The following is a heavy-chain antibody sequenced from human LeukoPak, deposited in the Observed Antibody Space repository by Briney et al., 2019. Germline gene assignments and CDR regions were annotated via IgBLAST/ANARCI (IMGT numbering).Heavy chain of an antibody. J-gene: IGHJ4*02. Sequence: ASVKVSCKASGYTFTSYAMHWVRQAPGQRLEWMGWINAGNGNTKYSQEFQGRVTITRDTSASTAYMELSSLRSEDMAVYYCARSRYITTAIDYWGQGTLVTVSS. D-gene: IGHD3-22*01. CDR1: GYTFTSYA. CDR2: INAGNGNT. CDR3: ARSRYITTAIDY. V-gene: IGHV1-3*03.